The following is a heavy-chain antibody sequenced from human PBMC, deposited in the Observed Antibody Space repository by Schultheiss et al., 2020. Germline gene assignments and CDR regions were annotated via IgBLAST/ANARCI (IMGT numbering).Heavy chain of an antibody. Sequence: ASVKVSCKASGGTFSSYAISWVRQAPGQGLEWMGWISAYNGNTNYAQKLQGRVTMTTDTSTSTAYMELRSLRSDDTAVYYCARAYYDFWSGYYERVGWYYGMDVWGQGTTV. CDR3: ARAYYDFWSGYYERVGWYYGMDV. CDR2: ISAYNGNT. J-gene: IGHJ6*02. CDR1: GGTFSSYA. D-gene: IGHD3-3*01. V-gene: IGHV1-18*01.